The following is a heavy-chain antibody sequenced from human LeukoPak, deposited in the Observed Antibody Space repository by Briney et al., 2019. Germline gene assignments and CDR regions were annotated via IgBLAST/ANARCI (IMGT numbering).Heavy chain of an antibody. D-gene: IGHD4-17*01. CDR3: ARAPGTTFDY. V-gene: IGHV4-38-2*02. CDR2: INHSWST. J-gene: IGHJ4*01. CDR1: GYSISSGYY. Sequence: NPSETLSLTCTVSGYSISSGYYWAWIRQSPGKGLEWIVSINHSWSTYYNPSLKSRVTISVDTSKNQFSLKLTSVTAADTAVYYCARAPGTTFDYWGHGNMVTVSS.